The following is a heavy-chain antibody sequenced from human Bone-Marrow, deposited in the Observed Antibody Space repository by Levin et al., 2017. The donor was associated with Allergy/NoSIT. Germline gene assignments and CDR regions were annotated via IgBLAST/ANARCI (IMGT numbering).Heavy chain of an antibody. J-gene: IGHJ6*02. CDR3: ARDSRDDNYYYYYGMDV. Sequence: SVKVSCKASGGTFSSYAISWVRQAPGQGLEWMGGIIPIFGTANYAQKFQGRVTITADESTSTAYMELSSLRSEDTAVYYCARDSRDDNYYYYYGMDVWGQGTTVTVSS. V-gene: IGHV1-69*13. CDR2: IIPIFGTA. CDR1: GGTFSSYA. D-gene: IGHD3-22*01.